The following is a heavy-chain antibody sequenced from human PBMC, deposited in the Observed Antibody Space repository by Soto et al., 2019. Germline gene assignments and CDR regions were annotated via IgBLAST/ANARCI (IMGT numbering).Heavy chain of an antibody. D-gene: IGHD6-19*01. CDR2: ISSSGSTI. Sequence: EVQLVESGGGLVQPGGSLRLSSAASGFTFSSYEMNWVREAPGKGLEWVSYISSSGSTIYYADSVKGRFTISRDNAKNSLYLQMNSLRAEDTAVYYCARDARQWLAQIYYYYGMDVWGQGTTVTVSS. J-gene: IGHJ6*02. CDR3: ARDARQWLAQIYYYYGMDV. CDR1: GFTFSSYE. V-gene: IGHV3-48*03.